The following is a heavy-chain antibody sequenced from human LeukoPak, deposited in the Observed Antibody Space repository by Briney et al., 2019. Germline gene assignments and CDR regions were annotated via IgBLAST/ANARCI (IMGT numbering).Heavy chain of an antibody. Sequence: GGSLRLSCAASGFTFSSYSMNWVRQAPGKGLEWVSSISSGSSYIYYADSVKGRFTISRDNAKNSLYLQMNSLRAEDTAVYYCAREWLVLAFDIWGQGTMVTVSS. V-gene: IGHV3-21*01. J-gene: IGHJ3*02. CDR1: GFTFSSYS. D-gene: IGHD6-19*01. CDR3: AREWLVLAFDI. CDR2: ISSGSSYI.